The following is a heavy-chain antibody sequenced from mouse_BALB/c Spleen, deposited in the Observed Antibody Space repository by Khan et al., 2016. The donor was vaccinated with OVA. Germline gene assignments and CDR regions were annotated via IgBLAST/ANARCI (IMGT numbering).Heavy chain of an antibody. J-gene: IGHJ2*01. CDR3: ARRGDWGLGYFDY. Sequence: QVQLQQSGAELVKPGTSVKLSCKASGYNFTSYWINWVKLRPGQGLEWIGNIYPGSGSTNYNEKFKSKATLTVDTSSSTADMQLSSLASEDSALYYCARRGDWGLGYFDYWGQGTTLTVSS. CDR2: IYPGSGST. V-gene: IGHV1-55*01. CDR1: GYNFTSYW.